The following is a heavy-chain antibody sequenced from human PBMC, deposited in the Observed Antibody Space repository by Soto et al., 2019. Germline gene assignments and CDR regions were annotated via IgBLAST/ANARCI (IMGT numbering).Heavy chain of an antibody. J-gene: IGHJ4*02. CDR1: GGSFSGYY. Sequence: QVQLQQWGAGLLKPSETLSLTCAVYGGSFSGYYWSWFRQPPGKGLEWIGEINHSGSTNYNPSLKSRLTISVDPSKTQFSLKLSSVTAADTAVYYCASRVVGYCSGGSCYSDYWGQGTLVTVSS. V-gene: IGHV4-34*01. CDR3: ASRVVGYCSGGSCYSDY. CDR2: INHSGST. D-gene: IGHD2-15*01.